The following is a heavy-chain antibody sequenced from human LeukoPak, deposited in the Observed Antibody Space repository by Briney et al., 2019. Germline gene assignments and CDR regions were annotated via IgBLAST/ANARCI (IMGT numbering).Heavy chain of an antibody. CDR2: IRSKANSYAT. CDR3: TRPITGTTS. CDR1: GFTFSGSA. J-gene: IGHJ4*02. V-gene: IGHV3-73*01. Sequence: GGSLKLSCAPSGFTFSGSAMHWVRQASGKGLEWVGRIRSKANSYATAYAASVKGRFTISRDDSKNTAYLQMNSLKTEDTAVYYCTRPITGTTSWGQGTLVTVSS. D-gene: IGHD1-7*01.